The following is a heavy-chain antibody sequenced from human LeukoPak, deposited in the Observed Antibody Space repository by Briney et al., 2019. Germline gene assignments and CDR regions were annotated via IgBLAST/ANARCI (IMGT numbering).Heavy chain of an antibody. J-gene: IGHJ4*02. D-gene: IGHD6-13*01. Sequence: GGSLRLSCAASGFTFSNAWMSWVRQAPGKGLEWVGRIKSKTDGGTTDYAAPVKGRFTVSRDDSKNTLYPQMNSLRAEDTAVYYCAREDGYSSSWYSDYWGQGTLVTVSS. CDR3: AREDGYSSSWYSDY. CDR2: IKSKTDGGTT. CDR1: GFTFSNAW. V-gene: IGHV3-15*01.